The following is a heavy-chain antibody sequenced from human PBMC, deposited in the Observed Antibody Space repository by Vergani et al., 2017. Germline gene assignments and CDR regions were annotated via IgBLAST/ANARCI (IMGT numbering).Heavy chain of an antibody. D-gene: IGHD3-16*01. J-gene: IGHJ6*02. V-gene: IGHV1-69*04. CDR2: IIPILGIA. CDR1: GGTFSSYA. CDR3: ARYLGAYYYSGMDV. Sequence: QVQLVQSGAEVKKPGASVKVSCKASGGTFSSYAISWVRQAPGQGLEWMGRIIPILGIANYAQKFQGRVTITADKSTSTAYMELSRLRSEDTAVYYCARYLGAYYYSGMDVWGQGTTVTVSS.